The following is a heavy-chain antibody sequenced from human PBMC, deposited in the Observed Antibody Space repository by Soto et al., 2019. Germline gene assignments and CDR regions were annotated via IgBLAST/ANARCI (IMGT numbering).Heavy chain of an antibody. CDR3: ARDRVAYGDNDAFDI. CDR2: IYYSGST. J-gene: IGHJ3*02. D-gene: IGHD4-17*01. CDR1: GGSISSGGYY. V-gene: IGHV4-31*03. Sequence: SETLSLTCTVSGGSISSGGYYWSWIRQHPGKGLEWIGYIYYSGSTYYNPSLKSRVTISVDTSKNQFSLKLSSVTAADTAVYYCARDRVAYGDNDAFDIWGQGAMVTVSS.